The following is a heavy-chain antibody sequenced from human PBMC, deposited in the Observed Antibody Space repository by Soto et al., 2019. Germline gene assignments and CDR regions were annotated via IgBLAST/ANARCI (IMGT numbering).Heavy chain of an antibody. J-gene: IGHJ3*02. Sequence: GASVKVSCKDSGYTFTSYDINWVRQATGQGLEWMGWMNPNSGNTGYAQKFQGRVTMTRNTSISTAYMELSSLRSEDTAVYYCARGRDSGYCSSTSCYGGDAFDIWGQGTMVTVSS. CDR3: ARGRDSGYCSSTSCYGGDAFDI. V-gene: IGHV1-8*01. D-gene: IGHD2-2*01. CDR1: GYTFTSYD. CDR2: MNPNSGNT.